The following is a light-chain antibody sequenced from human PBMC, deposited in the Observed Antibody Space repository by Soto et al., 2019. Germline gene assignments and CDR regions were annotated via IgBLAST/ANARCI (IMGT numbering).Light chain of an antibody. CDR2: EVT. CDR3: SSYAASNNFYFV. J-gene: IGLJ3*02. CDR1: SSDVGGYNY. Sequence: QSALTQPPSASGSPGQSVTISCTGTSSDVGGYNYVSWYQQYPGRAPTLMIYEVTKRPSGVPDRFSGSKSGNTASLTVSGLQAEDEAEYDCSSYAASNNFYFVFGGGTKVTVL. V-gene: IGLV2-8*01.